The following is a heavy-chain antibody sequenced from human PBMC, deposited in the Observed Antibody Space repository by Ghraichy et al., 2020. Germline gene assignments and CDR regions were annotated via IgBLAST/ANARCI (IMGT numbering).Heavy chain of an antibody. CDR1: GYTFTSYD. CDR3: ARGHMTTVTTDFDY. J-gene: IGHJ4*02. D-gene: IGHD4-17*01. Sequence: ASVKVSCKASGYTFTSYDINWVRQATGQGLEWMGWMNPNSANTGYAQKFQGRVTMTRNTSISTAYMELSSLRSEDTAVYYCARGHMTTVTTDFDYWGQGTLVTVSS. CDR2: MNPNSANT. V-gene: IGHV1-8*01.